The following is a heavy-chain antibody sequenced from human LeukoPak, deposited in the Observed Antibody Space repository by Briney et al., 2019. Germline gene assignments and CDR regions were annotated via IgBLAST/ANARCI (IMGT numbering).Heavy chain of an antibody. V-gene: IGHV4-34*01. CDR1: GGSFSGYY. J-gene: IGHJ4*02. D-gene: IGHD2-8*01. CDR3: ARTPKKIVLMVYASRSYFDY. CDR2: INHSGST. Sequence: SETLSLTCAVYGGSFSGYYWSWIRQPPGKGLEWIGEINHSGSTNYNPSLKSRVTISVDTSKNQFSLKLSSVTAADTAVYYCARTPKKIVLMVYASRSYFDYWGQGTQVTVSS.